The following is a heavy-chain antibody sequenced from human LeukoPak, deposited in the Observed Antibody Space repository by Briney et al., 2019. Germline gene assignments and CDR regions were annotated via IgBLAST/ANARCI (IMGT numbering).Heavy chain of an antibody. Sequence: GGSLRLSCAASGFTLSDYYMSWIRQAPGKGREGVSYISSSGSTIYYADSVKGRFTISRDNAKNSLYLQMNSLRAEDTAVYYCAREAPFGGSYHLDYWGQGTLVTVSS. CDR3: AREAPFGGSYHLDY. CDR2: ISSSGSTI. J-gene: IGHJ4*02. CDR1: GFTLSDYY. V-gene: IGHV3-11*01. D-gene: IGHD1-26*01.